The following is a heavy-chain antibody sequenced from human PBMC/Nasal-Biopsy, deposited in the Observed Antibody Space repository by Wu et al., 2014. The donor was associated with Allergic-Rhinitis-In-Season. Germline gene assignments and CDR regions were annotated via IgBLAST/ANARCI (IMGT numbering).Heavy chain of an antibody. Sequence: LRLSCAASGFTFSSYAMTWVRQAPGKGLEWVSVTSNSDGSTHYADSVKGRFSISRDNSKNTLFLQMNSLSAEDTAVYYCARQLYSDSSGWDWGQGTLVTVSS. J-gene: IGHJ4*02. D-gene: IGHD3-22*01. CDR2: TSNSDGST. CDR1: GFTFSSYA. CDR3: ARQLYSDSSGWD. V-gene: IGHV3-23*01.